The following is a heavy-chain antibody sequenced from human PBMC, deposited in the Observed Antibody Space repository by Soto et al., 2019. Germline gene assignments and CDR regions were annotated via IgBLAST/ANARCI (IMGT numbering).Heavy chain of an antibody. J-gene: IGHJ5*02. D-gene: IGHD1-1*01. CDR3: ARVNGERNWFDP. CDR1: GGSISSGGYY. V-gene: IGHV4-31*03. Sequence: LSLTCTVSGGSISSGGYYWSWIRQHPGKGLEWIGYIYYSGSTYYNPSLKSRVTISVDTSKNQFSLKLSSVTAADTAVYYCARVNGERNWFDPWGQGTLVTVS. CDR2: IYYSGST.